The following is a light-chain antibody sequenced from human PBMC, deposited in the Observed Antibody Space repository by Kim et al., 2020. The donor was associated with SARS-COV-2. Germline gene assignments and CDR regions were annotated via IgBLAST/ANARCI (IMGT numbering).Light chain of an antibody. V-gene: IGLV2-14*04. J-gene: IGLJ1*01. CDR1: SSDVGKYTR. Sequence: GQSITITCTRTSSDVGKYTRVSWYQQPPGTAPRLMIYDVSQRPSGVSNRFSGSKSGNTASLTISGLQAEDEADYYCNSYTTSLTYVFGTGTKVTVL. CDR2: DVS. CDR3: NSYTTSLTYV.